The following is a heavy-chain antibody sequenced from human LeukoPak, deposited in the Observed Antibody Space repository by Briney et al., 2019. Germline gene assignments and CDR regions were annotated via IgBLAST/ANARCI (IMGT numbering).Heavy chain of an antibody. D-gene: IGHD3-3*02. J-gene: IGHJ4*02. CDR1: GVSISSSNW. Sequence: PSETLSLTCAVSGVSISSSNWWNWVRQPPGKGLEWIGRMYTSGNVNYNPSLKSRVTISVDTSKNHFSLKLSSVTAADTAVYYCARLSGRDSYFDYWGQGTLVTVSS. V-gene: IGHV4-4*02. CDR2: MYTSGNV. CDR3: ARLSGRDSYFDY.